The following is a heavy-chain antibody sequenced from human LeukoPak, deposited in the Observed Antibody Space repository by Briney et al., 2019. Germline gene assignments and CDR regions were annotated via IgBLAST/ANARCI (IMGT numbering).Heavy chain of an antibody. CDR3: ARGVENWFDP. Sequence: GGSLRLSCAASGFTFSSYSMNWVRQAPGRGLEWVSSISSSSSYIYYADSVKGRFTISRDNAKNSLYLQMNSLRAEDTAVYYCARGVENWFDPWGQGTLVTVSS. J-gene: IGHJ5*02. CDR1: GFTFSSYS. CDR2: ISSSSSYI. V-gene: IGHV3-21*01.